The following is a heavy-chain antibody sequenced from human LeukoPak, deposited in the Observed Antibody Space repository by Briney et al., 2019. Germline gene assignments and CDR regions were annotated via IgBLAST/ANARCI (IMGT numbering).Heavy chain of an antibody. J-gene: IGHJ4*02. V-gene: IGHV3-48*01. CDR2: ISLSSTSI. CDR1: GFTFSTYN. CDR3: AREPTYSSSWYTTCDY. D-gene: IGHD6-13*01. Sequence: GGSLRLPCAASGFTFSTYNMNWVRQAPGKGLEWVSYISLSSTSIYYADSVKGRFTISRDNAKKSLYLQMNSLKAEDTAVYYCAREPTYSSSWYTTCDYWGQGTLVTVSS.